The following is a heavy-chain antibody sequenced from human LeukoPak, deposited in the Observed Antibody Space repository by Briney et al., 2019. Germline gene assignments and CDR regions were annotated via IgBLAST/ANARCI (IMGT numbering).Heavy chain of an antibody. V-gene: IGHV3-23*01. CDR3: AKEGRIAAGTGDYFDC. J-gene: IGHJ4*02. CDR1: GFTFSSYA. Sequence: PGGSLRLSCAASGFTFSSYAMSWVRQAPGKGLEGVSGISANGDTTKYADSVKGRFTISRDNSKNTVFLQMNSLRADDTAVHYCAKEGRIAAGTGDYFDCWGQGTLVTVSS. CDR2: ISANGDTT. D-gene: IGHD6-13*01.